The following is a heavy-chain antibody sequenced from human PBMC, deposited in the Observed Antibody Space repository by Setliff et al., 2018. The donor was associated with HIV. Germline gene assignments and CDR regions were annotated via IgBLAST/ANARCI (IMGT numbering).Heavy chain of an antibody. CDR1: GFTFDDYG. CDR2: INSDGSST. CDR3: AKNSAWAVIGSDYYLDF. J-gene: IGHJ4*02. D-gene: IGHD6-19*01. Sequence: PGGSLRLSCAASGFTFDDYGMNWVRQVPGKGLVWVSRINSDGSSTTYADSVKGRFTISRDNAKNTLYLQMNSLRAEDTAVYYCAKNSAWAVIGSDYYLDFWGQGTLVTVSS. V-gene: IGHV3-74*01.